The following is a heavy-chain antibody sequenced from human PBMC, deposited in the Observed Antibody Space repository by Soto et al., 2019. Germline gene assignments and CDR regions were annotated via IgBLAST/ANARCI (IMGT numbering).Heavy chain of an antibody. CDR1: GYSFTSYW. J-gene: IGHJ6*02. CDR2: IDPSDSYT. Sequence: GESLKISCKGSGYSFTSYWISWVRQMPGKGLEWMGRIDPSDSYTNYSPSFQGHVTISADKSISTAYLQWSSLKASDTAMYYCASSSSWYRRDNYYYGMDVWGQGTTVTVSS. D-gene: IGHD6-13*01. V-gene: IGHV5-10-1*01. CDR3: ASSSSWYRRDNYYYGMDV.